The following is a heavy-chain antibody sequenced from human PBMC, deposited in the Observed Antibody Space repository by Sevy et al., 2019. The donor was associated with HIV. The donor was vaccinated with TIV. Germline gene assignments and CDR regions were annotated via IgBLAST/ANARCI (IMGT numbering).Heavy chain of an antibody. V-gene: IGHV3-30*02. CDR2: IRYDGSND. CDR3: ARDFRVGIVAVPGEGSLAY. D-gene: IGHD6-13*01. CDR1: GFTFSNYG. J-gene: IGHJ4*02. Sequence: GGSLRLSCAASGFTFSNYGMHWVRQAPGKGLDWVAFIRYDGSNDFYGDSVKGGFAISRDTSKQTLFLQMNSLRTEETAVSYCARDFRVGIVAVPGEGSLAYWGKGTLVTVST.